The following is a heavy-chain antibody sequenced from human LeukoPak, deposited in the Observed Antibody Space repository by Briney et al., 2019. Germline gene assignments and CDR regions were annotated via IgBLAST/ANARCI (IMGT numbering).Heavy chain of an antibody. Sequence: GGSLRLSCAASGFTFSSYGMHWVRQAPGKGLEWVSFIGIWNSPIYYGDSVRGRFTISRDNAKNALYLQMNSLRAEDTAVYYCAKAEGTQWDFDYWDQGTLVSVSS. J-gene: IGHJ4*02. D-gene: IGHD1-26*01. CDR1: GFTFSSYG. CDR3: AKAEGTQWDFDY. V-gene: IGHV3-48*01. CDR2: IGIWNSPI.